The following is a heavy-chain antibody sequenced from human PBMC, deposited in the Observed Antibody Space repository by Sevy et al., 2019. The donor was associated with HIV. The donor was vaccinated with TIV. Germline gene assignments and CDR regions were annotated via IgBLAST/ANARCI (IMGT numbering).Heavy chain of an antibody. Sequence: GGSLRLSCAASGFTFSSYWMSWVRQAPGKGLEWVANIKQDGSEKYYVYSVKGRFTISRDNAKNSLYLQMNSLRAEDTAVYYCAREGKYSSGWYWGYYGMDVWGQGTTVTVSS. CDR3: AREGKYSSGWYWGYYGMDV. V-gene: IGHV3-7*01. CDR1: GFTFSSYW. CDR2: IKQDGSEK. J-gene: IGHJ6*02. D-gene: IGHD6-19*01.